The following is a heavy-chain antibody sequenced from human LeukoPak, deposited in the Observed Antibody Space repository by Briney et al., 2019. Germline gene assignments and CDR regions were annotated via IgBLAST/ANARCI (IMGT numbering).Heavy chain of an antibody. CDR3: ARGLTGYSSGWYLTGDYYYGMYV. CDR1: GFTFSSYS. V-gene: IGHV3-48*02. J-gene: IGHJ6*02. Sequence: GGSLRLSCAASGFTFSSYSMNWVRQAPGKGLEWVSYISSSSSTIYYADSVKGRFTISRDNAKNSLYLQMNSLRDEDTAVYYCARGLTGYSSGWYLTGDYYYGMYVWGQGTTVTVSS. CDR2: ISSSSSTI. D-gene: IGHD6-19*01.